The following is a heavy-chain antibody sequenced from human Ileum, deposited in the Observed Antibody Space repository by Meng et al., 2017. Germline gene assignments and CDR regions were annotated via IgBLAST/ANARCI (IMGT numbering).Heavy chain of an antibody. CDR2: IKSKTDGGTT. V-gene: IGHV3-15*01. D-gene: IGHD3-9*01. J-gene: IGHJ4*02. CDR3: TTEWTPVLRYFDWSSPLGAY. CDR1: GFTFSNAW. Sequence: GESLKISCAASGFTFSNAWMSWVRQAPGKGLEWVGRIKSKTDGGTTDYAAPVKGRFTISRDDSKNTLYLQMNSLKTEDTAVYYCTTEWTPVLRYFDWSSPLGAYWGQGTLVTVSS.